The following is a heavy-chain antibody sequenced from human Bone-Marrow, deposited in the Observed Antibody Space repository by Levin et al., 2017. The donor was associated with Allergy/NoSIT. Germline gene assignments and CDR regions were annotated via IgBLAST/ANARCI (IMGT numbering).Heavy chain of an antibody. CDR1: GFTFSSYG. D-gene: IGHD1-1*01. J-gene: IGHJ4*02. V-gene: IGHV3-30*18. CDR2: ISYDGSYR. Sequence: PGGSLRLSCAASGFTFSSYGIHWVRQTPGKGLEWLAVISYDGSYRNYADSVEGRFTISRDNSKNTLYLQMNSLRAEDSAVYYCAKDLQVERRRWGGFFDYWGQGTLVTVSS. CDR3: AKDLQVERRRWGGFFDY.